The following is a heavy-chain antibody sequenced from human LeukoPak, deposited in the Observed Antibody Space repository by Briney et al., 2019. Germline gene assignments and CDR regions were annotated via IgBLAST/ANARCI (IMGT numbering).Heavy chain of an antibody. CDR1: GFTFSTYA. J-gene: IGHJ5*02. CDR3: VKSSASSGPNCFDP. D-gene: IGHD3-10*01. V-gene: IGHV3-64D*09. CDR2: ISSDGDST. Sequence: PGGSLRLSCSASGFTFSTYAMHWVRQAPGKGLEYVSAISSDGDSTYNADSVKGRFTISRDNSKNTLYLQMSSLGTEDTAVYYCVKSSASSGPNCFDPWGQGTLVTVSS.